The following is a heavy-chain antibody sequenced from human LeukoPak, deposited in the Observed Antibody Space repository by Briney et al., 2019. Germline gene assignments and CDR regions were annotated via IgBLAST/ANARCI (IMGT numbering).Heavy chain of an antibody. V-gene: IGHV3-23*01. D-gene: IGHD2-2*01. J-gene: IGHJ4*02. CDR3: ARDGKDIVVVPADIGDY. Sequence: GGSLRLSCAASGFTFSSYGMSWVRQAPGKGLEWVSAIGGSGGSTYYADSVKGRFTISRDNSKNTLYVQMNSLRAEDTAVYYCARDGKDIVVVPADIGDYWGQGTLVTVSS. CDR1: GFTFSSYG. CDR2: IGGSGGST.